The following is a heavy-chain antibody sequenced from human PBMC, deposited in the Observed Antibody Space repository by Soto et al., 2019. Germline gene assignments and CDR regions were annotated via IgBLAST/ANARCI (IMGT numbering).Heavy chain of an antibody. CDR2: IVVGSGNT. J-gene: IGHJ4*02. V-gene: IGHV1-58*02. CDR3: AAGHYDFWSGPIMRSFGWLFDY. Sequence: ASVKVSCKASGFTFTSSAMQWVRQARGQRLEWIGWIVVGSGNTNYAQKFQERVTITRDMSTSTAYMELSSLRSEDTAVYYCAAGHYDFWSGPIMRSFGWLFDYWGQGTLVTVSS. D-gene: IGHD3-3*01. CDR1: GFTFTSSA.